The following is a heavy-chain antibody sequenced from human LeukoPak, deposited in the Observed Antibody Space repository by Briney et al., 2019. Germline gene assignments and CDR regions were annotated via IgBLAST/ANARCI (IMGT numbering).Heavy chain of an antibody. CDR3: ARDKVVGATSLDY. V-gene: IGHV3-7*01. CDR1: GFTFSRYW. CDR2: IKQDGSEK. Sequence: PGGSLRLSCVASGFTFSRYWMSWVRQAPGTGPEWVANIKQDGSEKYYVDSVKGRFTISRDNAKNSLYLQMDSLRAEDTAVYYCARDKVVGATSLDYWGQGTLVTVSS. J-gene: IGHJ4*02. D-gene: IGHD1-26*01.